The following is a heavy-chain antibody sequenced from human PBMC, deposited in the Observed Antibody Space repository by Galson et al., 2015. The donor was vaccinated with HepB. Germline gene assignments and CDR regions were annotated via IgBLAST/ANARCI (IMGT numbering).Heavy chain of an antibody. J-gene: IGHJ2*01. CDR2: ISYDGSNK. D-gene: IGHD3-22*01. Sequence: SLRLSCAASGFSFSSHWMSWVRQAPGKGLEWVAVISYDGSNKYYADSVKGRFTISRDNSKNTLYLQMNSLRAEDTAVYYCARDGSGYLWYFDLWGRGTLVTVSS. CDR3: ARDGSGYLWYFDL. CDR1: GFSFSSHW. V-gene: IGHV3-30-3*01.